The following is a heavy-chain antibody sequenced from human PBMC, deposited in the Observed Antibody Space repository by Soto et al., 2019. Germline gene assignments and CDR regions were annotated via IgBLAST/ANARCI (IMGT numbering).Heavy chain of an antibody. Sequence: EVHLLESGGGFVQPGGSLRLSCAASGFAFSRYDMHWVRQAPGRGLEWVSFLSGGDGRTYYADSVKGRFTISRDNSKNTVYLQMSSLRVDDTAVYYCARGLLWFGKFDYWGQGTQVTVSS. CDR2: LSGGDGRT. D-gene: IGHD3-10*01. CDR1: GFAFSRYD. V-gene: IGHV3-23*01. J-gene: IGHJ4*02. CDR3: ARGLLWFGKFDY.